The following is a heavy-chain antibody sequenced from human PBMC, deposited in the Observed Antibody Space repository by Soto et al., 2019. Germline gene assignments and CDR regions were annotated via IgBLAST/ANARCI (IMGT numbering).Heavy chain of an antibody. J-gene: IGHJ3*02. Sequence: PSETLSLTCAVSGGSITSDDWWNWVRQPPEKGLEWIGEVHHSGSTNYNPSLKSRVTISVDKSKNQFSLKLSSVTAADTAVYYCARVLGNDAFDIWGQGTMVT. CDR1: GGSITSDDW. D-gene: IGHD3-3*02. CDR3: ARVLGNDAFDI. V-gene: IGHV4-4*02. CDR2: VHHSGST.